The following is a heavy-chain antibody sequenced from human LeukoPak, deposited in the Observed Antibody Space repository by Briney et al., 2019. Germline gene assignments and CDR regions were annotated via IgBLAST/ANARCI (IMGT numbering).Heavy chain of an antibody. J-gene: IGHJ6*02. Sequence: PGGSLRLSCAASGFTFSDYYMSWIRQAPGKGLEWVSYISSSGSTIYYADSVKGRFTISRDNAKNSLYLQMNSLRAEDTAVYYCASQPTVTTYYYYYGMDVWGQGTTVTVSS. CDR1: GFTFSDYY. CDR2: ISSSGSTI. CDR3: ASQPTVTTYYYYYGMDV. D-gene: IGHD4-17*01. V-gene: IGHV3-11*01.